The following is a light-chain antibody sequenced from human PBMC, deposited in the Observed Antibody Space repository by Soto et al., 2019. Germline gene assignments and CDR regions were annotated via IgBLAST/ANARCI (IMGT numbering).Light chain of an antibody. J-gene: IGKJ1*01. CDR2: GAS. Sequence: EILLTQSPCTLSLSPGERATLSCGAGQSVSNNYLAWYQQKPGHAPSLLIYGASNRATGIPDRFSGSGSGTDFTLTISRPEPEDFAVYYCQQYGTSGTFGQGTKVDIK. CDR1: QSVSNNY. CDR3: QQYGTSGT. V-gene: IGKV3-20*01.